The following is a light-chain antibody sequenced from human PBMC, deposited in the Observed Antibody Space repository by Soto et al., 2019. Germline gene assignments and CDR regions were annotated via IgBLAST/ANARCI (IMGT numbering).Light chain of an antibody. Sequence: EIVLTQSPATLSLSPGERATLSCRASQSVSSYLAWYQQKPGQAPRLLIYDASNRATGIPARFSGSGSGTDFTLTISSLEPEDFAVHYCQQRSNWPALTVGGGTKVEIK. V-gene: IGKV3-11*01. J-gene: IGKJ4*01. CDR2: DAS. CDR1: QSVSSY. CDR3: QQRSNWPALT.